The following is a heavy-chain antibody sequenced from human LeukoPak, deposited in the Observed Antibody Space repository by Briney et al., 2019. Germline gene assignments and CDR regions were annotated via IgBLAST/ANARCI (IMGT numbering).Heavy chain of an antibody. CDR2: INWNGGST. CDR1: GFTFSNYW. CDR3: ASGGIYYGAAFDF. Sequence: GGSLRLSCAASGFTFSNYWMYWVRQAPGKGLEWVSGINWNGGSTGYADSVKGRFTISRDNAKNSLYLQMNSLRAEDTALYYCASGGIYYGAAFDFWGQGTLVTVSS. J-gene: IGHJ4*02. V-gene: IGHV3-20*04. D-gene: IGHD1-26*01.